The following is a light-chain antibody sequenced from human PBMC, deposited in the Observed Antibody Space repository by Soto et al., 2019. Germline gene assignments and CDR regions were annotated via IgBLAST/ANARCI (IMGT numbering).Light chain of an antibody. CDR2: DVI. V-gene: IGLV2-11*01. Sequence: QSALTQPRSVSGSPGQSVTISCTGTNSDIGDYIYVSWYQQHPGKAPQLMIYDVIKRPSGVPDRFSGSKSGNTASLTISGLQAEDEADYYCSSYAGSNTLVFGGGTKLTVL. CDR3: SSYAGSNTLV. CDR1: NSDIGDYIY. J-gene: IGLJ3*02.